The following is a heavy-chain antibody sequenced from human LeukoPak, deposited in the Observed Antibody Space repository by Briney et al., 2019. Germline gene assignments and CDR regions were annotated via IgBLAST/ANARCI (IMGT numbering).Heavy chain of an antibody. J-gene: IGHJ4*02. Sequence: PGGSLRLSCAASGFTFSSYGMHWVRQAPGKGLEWVAVISYDGSNKYYADSVKGRFTISRDNSKNTLYLQMNSLRAEDTAVYYCAKDLRRVTTVVLPPAGYWGQGTLVTVSS. D-gene: IGHD4-23*01. V-gene: IGHV3-30*18. CDR3: AKDLRRVTTVVLPPAGY. CDR2: ISYDGSNK. CDR1: GFTFSSYG.